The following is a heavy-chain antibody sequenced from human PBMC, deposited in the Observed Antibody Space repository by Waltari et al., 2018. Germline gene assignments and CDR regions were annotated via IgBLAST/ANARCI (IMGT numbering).Heavy chain of an antibody. D-gene: IGHD4-17*01. CDR1: GFSLSTSGVG. J-gene: IGHJ1*01. CDR3: AHRKVSGDSAYFQH. V-gene: IGHV2-5*01. CDR2: IYWNDDK. Sequence: QITLKESGPTLVKPTQTLTLTCTFSGFSLSTSGVGVGWIRQPPGKALEWLALIYWNDDKRYSPSRKSRLTITKDTSKNQVVLTMTNMDPVDTATYYCAHRKVSGDSAYFQHWGQGTLVTVSS.